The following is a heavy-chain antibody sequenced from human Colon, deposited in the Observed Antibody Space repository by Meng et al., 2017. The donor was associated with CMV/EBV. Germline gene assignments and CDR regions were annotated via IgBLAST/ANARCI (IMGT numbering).Heavy chain of an antibody. J-gene: IGHJ4*02. CDR3: AREGGGTIAPRDLDY. V-gene: IGHV3-30*02. CDR2: IRYDGSDK. Sequence: GESLKISCAASGFNFSSFGIHWVRQAPGKGLEWVAFIRYDGSDKYYVESVRGRFTISRDNSKKTLYLQMNSLRAEDTAVYYCAREGGGTIAPRDLDYWGQGTLVTVSS. CDR1: GFNFSSFG. D-gene: IGHD6-6*01.